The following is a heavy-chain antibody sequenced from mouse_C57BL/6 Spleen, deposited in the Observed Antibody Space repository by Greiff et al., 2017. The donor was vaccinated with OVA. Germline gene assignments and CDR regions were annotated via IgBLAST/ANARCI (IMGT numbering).Heavy chain of an antibody. V-gene: IGHV14-4*01. CDR1: GFNIKDDY. D-gene: IGHD2-4*01. J-gene: IGHJ2*01. CDR3: TTMMTTRVDY. Sequence: VQLQQSGAELVRPGASVKLSCTASGFNIKDDYMHWVKQRPEQGLEWIGWIDPENGDTEYASKFQGKATITADTSSNTAYLQLSSLTSEDTAVYYCTTMMTTRVDYWGQGTTLTVSS. CDR2: IDPENGDT.